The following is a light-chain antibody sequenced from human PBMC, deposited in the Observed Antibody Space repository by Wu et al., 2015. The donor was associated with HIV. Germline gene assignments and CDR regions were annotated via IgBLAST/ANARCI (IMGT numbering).Light chain of an antibody. CDR3: QQYGSSPPYT. CDR1: QSISSTY. CDR2: GAS. V-gene: IGKV3-20*01. Sequence: VLTQSPGTLSLSPGERAIVSCRASQSISSTYLSWYQHRSGQAPRLLIYGASSRATGIPDRFSGSGSGTDFTLTISRLEPEDFAVYYCQQYGSSPPYTFGQGTKLEIK. J-gene: IGKJ2*01.